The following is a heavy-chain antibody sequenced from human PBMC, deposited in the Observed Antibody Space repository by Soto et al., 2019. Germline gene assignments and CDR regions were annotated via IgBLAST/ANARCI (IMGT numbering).Heavy chain of an antibody. CDR3: AKENGYSSSWFEFDY. CDR1: GFTFSSYA. J-gene: IGHJ4*02. Sequence: EVQLLESGGGLVQPGGSLRLSCAASGFTFSSYAMSWVRQAPGKGLEWVSAISGSGGSTYYADPVKGRFSISRDNSKNTLYLQMNSLRAEDTAVYYCAKENGYSSSWFEFDYWGQGTLVTVSS. CDR2: ISGSGGST. V-gene: IGHV3-23*01. D-gene: IGHD6-13*01.